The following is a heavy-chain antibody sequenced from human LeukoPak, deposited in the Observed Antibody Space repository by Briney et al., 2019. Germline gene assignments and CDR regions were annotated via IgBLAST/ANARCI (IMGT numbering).Heavy chain of an antibody. CDR2: INHSGST. CDR1: GGSFSGYY. Sequence: SETLSLTCAVYGGSFSGYYWSWIRQPPGKGLEWIGGINHSGSTNYNPSLKSRVTISVDTSKNQFSLKLSSVTAADTAVYYCARVTSYSSSWREYFQHWGQGTLVTVSS. V-gene: IGHV4-34*01. CDR3: ARVTSYSSSWREYFQH. J-gene: IGHJ1*01. D-gene: IGHD6-13*01.